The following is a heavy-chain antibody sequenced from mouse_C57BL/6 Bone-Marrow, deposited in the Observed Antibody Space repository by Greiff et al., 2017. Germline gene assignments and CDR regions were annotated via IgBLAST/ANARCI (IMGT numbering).Heavy chain of an antibody. D-gene: IGHD2-12*01. CDR1: GYTFTSYW. CDR2: IYPGSGST. J-gene: IGHJ1*03. CDR3: AREVAYYSKGGYFDV. V-gene: IGHV1-55*01. Sequence: QVQLQQPGAELVKPGASVKMSCKASGYTFTSYWITWVKQRPGQGLEWIGDIYPGSGSTNYNEKFKSKATMTVDTSSSTAYMQLSSLTSEDSAVYYCAREVAYYSKGGYFDVWGTGTTVTVSS.